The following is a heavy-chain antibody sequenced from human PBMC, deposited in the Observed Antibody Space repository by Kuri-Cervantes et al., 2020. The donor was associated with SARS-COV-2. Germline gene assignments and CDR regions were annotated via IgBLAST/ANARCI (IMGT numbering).Heavy chain of an antibody. CDR1: GFTSISYA. V-gene: IGHV3-23*01. Sequence: GGSLRPSWAASGFTSISYAMSWVRQAPGEGLEWVSAISGSGGSTSYAGSVKGRFTISRDNSKNTLYLQMNSLRAEDTAVYYCAKPLTLFTFGGVIARYGMDVWGQGTTVTVSS. CDR2: ISGSGGST. CDR3: AKPLTLFTFGGVIARYGMDV. J-gene: IGHJ6*02. D-gene: IGHD3-16*02.